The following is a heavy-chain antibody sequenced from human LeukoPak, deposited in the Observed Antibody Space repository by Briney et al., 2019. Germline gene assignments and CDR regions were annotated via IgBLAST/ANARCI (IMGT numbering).Heavy chain of an antibody. CDR2: IYSAGYI. J-gene: IGHJ1*01. CDR1: GFPVSNNY. Sequence: GGSLRLSCAASGFPVSNNYMSWVRRAPGKGLEWVSVIYSAGYIYYADSVKGRFTISRDNSKNTLYLQMNNLRAEDTAVYYCARGKYCTDGVCYTTRYFQNWGQGTLVTVSS. D-gene: IGHD2-8*01. CDR3: ARGKYCTDGVCYTTRYFQN. V-gene: IGHV3-53*01.